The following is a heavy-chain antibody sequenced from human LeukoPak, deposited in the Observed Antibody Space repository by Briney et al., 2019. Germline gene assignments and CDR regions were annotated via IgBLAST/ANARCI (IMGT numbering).Heavy chain of an antibody. CDR2: ISSSGSTI. D-gene: IGHD1-14*01. J-gene: IGHJ5*02. Sequence: GGSLRLSCVASGFTFSDYYMSWIRQAPGKGLEWVSYISSSGSTIYYADSVKGRFTISRDNAKNSLYLQMNSLRAEYTAVYYCASDKGRGRKKYNWFDPWGQGTLVTVSS. V-gene: IGHV3-11*01. CDR3: ASDKGRGRKKYNWFDP. CDR1: GFTFSDYY.